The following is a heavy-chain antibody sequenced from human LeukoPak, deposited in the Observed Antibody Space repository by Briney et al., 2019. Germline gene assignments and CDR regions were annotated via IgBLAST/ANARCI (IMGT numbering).Heavy chain of an antibody. V-gene: IGHV3-43*02. CDR3: VRDVLYFYDSSKYYYGRNFDH. CDR1: GFTFDDYA. Sequence: GGSLRLSCAAAGFTFDDYAMHWGREALGKGLEWVSFISGDGSTTYYADSVKGRLPISRDNSKNSLYLQMNSLRTEDSALYYCVRDVLYFYDSSKYYYGRNFDHWGQGTLVTVSS. D-gene: IGHD3-22*01. CDR2: ISGDGSTT. J-gene: IGHJ4*02.